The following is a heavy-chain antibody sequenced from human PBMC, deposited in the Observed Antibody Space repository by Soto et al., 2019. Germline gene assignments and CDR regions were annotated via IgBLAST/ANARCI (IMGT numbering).Heavy chain of an antibody. J-gene: IGHJ5*01. V-gene: IGHV4-4*02. CDR1: GGSVRAPDW. Sequence: QVHLQESGLGLVAPSGTLSLTCTLSGGSVRAPDWWNWVRQSPDKGLEWIAEVHISGHSNYNSSLRSRVSVSIDSSKNQFYLNLNSVTAADTAIYYCARVRQGCSANNCYFDPWGQGTQVTISS. CDR2: VHISGHS. D-gene: IGHD1-1*01. CDR3: ARVRQGCSANNCYFDP.